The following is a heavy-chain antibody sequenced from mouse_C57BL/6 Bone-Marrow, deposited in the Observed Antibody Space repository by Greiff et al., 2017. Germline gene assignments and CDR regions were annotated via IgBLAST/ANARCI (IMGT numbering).Heavy chain of an antibody. D-gene: IGHD2-5*01. J-gene: IGHJ1*03. CDR2: IGPSDSYT. CDR3: ARSGSNYENFDV. CDR1: GYTFTSYW. V-gene: IGHV1-69*01. Sequence: QVQLQHPGAELVMPGASVKLSCKASGYTFTSYWMHWVKQRPGQGLEWIGEIGPSDSYTNYNQKFKGKSTLTVDKSSSTAYMQLSSLTSEDSAVYYCARSGSNYENFDVWGTGTTVTVSS.